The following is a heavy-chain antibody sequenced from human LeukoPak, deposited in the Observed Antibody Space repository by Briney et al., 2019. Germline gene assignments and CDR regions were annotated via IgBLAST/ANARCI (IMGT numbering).Heavy chain of an antibody. CDR2: IIPIFGTA. Sequence: ASVKVSCKASGYTFTSYDINWVRQATGQGLEWMGGIIPIFGTANYAQKFQGRVTITADKSTSTAYMELSSLRSEDTAVYYCARDRGPAGGTVYWGQGTLVTVSS. CDR1: GYTFTSYD. V-gene: IGHV1-69*06. D-gene: IGHD2-15*01. J-gene: IGHJ4*02. CDR3: ARDRGPAGGTVY.